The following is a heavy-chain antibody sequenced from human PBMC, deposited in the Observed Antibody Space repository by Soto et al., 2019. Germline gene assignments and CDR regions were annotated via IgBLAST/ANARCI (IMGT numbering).Heavy chain of an antibody. CDR2: IYPGDSDT. Sequence: EVQLVQSGAEVKKPGESLKISCKGSGYSFTRHWIGWVRQMPGKGLEWMGIIYPGDSDTRYSPSFQGQITISVDKSISTAYLQWSSLKASDTAMYYCERHARPVDNWFDPWGQGTLVTVSS. J-gene: IGHJ5*02. CDR1: GYSFTRHW. CDR3: ERHARPVDNWFDP. D-gene: IGHD6-6*01. V-gene: IGHV5-51*01.